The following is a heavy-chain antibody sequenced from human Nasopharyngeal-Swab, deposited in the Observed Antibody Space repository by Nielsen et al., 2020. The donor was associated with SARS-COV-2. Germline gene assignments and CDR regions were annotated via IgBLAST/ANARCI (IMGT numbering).Heavy chain of an antibody. V-gene: IGHV4-30-4*01. CDR3: ARDAAGYCSSTSCYAGTGMDV. Sequence: PGKGLEWIGYIYYSGSTYHNPSLKSRVTISVDTSKNQFSLKLSSVTAADTAVYYCARDAAGYCSSTSCYAGTGMDVWGQGTTVTVSS. CDR2: IYYSGST. D-gene: IGHD2-2*01. J-gene: IGHJ6*02.